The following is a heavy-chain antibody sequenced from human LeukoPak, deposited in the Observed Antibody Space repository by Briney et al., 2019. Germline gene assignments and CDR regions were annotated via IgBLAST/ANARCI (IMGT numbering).Heavy chain of an antibody. V-gene: IGHV3-30-3*01. Sequence: PGRSLRLSCAASGFTFSSYAMHWVRQAPGKGLEWVAVISYDGSNKYYADSVKGRFTISRDNSKNTLYLQMNSLRAEDTAVYYCARDTLYDFWSGLGHYFDYWGQGTLVTVSS. CDR1: GFTFSSYA. CDR3: ARDTLYDFWSGLGHYFDY. CDR2: ISYDGSNK. J-gene: IGHJ4*02. D-gene: IGHD3-3*01.